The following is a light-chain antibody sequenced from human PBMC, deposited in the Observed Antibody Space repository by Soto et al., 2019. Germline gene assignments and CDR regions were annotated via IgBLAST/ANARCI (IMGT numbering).Light chain of an antibody. Sequence: EVVLTQSPGTLSLSPGERATLSCRASQSVRSSNLAWYQQKPGQAPRLLIYDASNRATGIPARFSGSGSGTDFTLTISSLEPEDFAVYYCQQRSNWPQTFGQGTKVDIK. CDR3: QQRSNWPQT. CDR1: QSVRSSN. V-gene: IGKV3-11*01. CDR2: DAS. J-gene: IGKJ1*01.